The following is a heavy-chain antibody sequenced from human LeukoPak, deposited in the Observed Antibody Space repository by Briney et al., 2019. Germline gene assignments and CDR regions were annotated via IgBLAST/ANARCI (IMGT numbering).Heavy chain of an antibody. J-gene: IGHJ4*02. V-gene: IGHV3-13*04. CDR1: GFTFSSYD. CDR3: ARDPFSWNGVL. Sequence: GGSLRLSCAASGFTFSSYDMHWVRQATGKGLEWVSAIGTAGDTYYPGSVKGRFTISRENAKNSLYLQMNSLRAEDTAVYYCARDPFSWNGVLWGQGTLVTVSS. D-gene: IGHD1-1*01. CDR2: IGTAGDT.